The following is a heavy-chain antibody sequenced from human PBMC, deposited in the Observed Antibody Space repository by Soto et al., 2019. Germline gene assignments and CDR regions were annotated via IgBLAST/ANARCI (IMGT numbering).Heavy chain of an antibody. J-gene: IGHJ4*02. CDR3: AGTLGYCSGGSCFEGFFDY. D-gene: IGHD2-15*01. CDR1: GGSISSGGYY. V-gene: IGHV4-31*03. CDR2: IYYSGST. Sequence: SETLSLTCTVSGGSISSGGYYWSWIRQHPGKGLEWIGYIYYSGSTYYNPSLKSRVTISVDTSKNQFSLKLSSVTAADTAVYYCAGTLGYCSGGSCFEGFFDYRGQGTLVTVSS.